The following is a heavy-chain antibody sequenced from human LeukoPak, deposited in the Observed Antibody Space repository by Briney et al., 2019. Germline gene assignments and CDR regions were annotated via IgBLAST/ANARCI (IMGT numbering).Heavy chain of an antibody. CDR1: GFTFGSYA. CDR2: ISGSGGIT. V-gene: IGHV3-23*01. J-gene: IGHJ4*02. D-gene: IGHD3-22*01. Sequence: GGSLRLSCAASGFTFGSYAIYWVRQAPGKGLEWVSGISGSGGITYFADSVKGRFTISRDNSRNTVYLQINSPRAEDTALYYCAKTRAGNSSGRDPGWPMDYWGQGTLVTVSS. CDR3: AKTRAGNSSGRDPGWPMDY.